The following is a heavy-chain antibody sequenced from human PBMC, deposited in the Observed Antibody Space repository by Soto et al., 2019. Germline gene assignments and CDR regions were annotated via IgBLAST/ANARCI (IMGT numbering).Heavy chain of an antibody. V-gene: IGHV3-23*01. Sequence: PGGSLRLSCAASGFTFYSYAMSWVRQAPGKGQEWVSTIGSVGGDTYYADSVKGRFTISRENAKNSLYLQMNSLRDEDTAVYYCARGARYYYDSSGSPLDYWGQGTLVTVSS. CDR1: GFTFYSYA. CDR3: ARGARYYYDSSGSPLDY. J-gene: IGHJ4*02. CDR2: IGSVGGDT. D-gene: IGHD3-22*01.